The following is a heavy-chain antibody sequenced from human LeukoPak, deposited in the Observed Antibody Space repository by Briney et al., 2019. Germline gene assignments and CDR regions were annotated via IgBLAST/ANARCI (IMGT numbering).Heavy chain of an antibody. Sequence: SETLSLTCTVSGDSISNYYWSWIRQPPGKGLDWIGYIYFSGTTNYNPSLKSRVTMSVDTSKNQFSLKLTSMTAADTAVYFCARLSHPSGSDWFFDYWGQGSLATVSS. CDR1: GDSISNYY. J-gene: IGHJ4*02. CDR2: IYFSGTT. V-gene: IGHV4-59*12. CDR3: ARLSHPSGSDWFFDY. D-gene: IGHD6-19*01.